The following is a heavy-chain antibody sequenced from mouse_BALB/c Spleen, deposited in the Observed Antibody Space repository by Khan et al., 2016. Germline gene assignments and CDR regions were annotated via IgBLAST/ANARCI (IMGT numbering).Heavy chain of an antibody. CDR1: GFNIKGTY. Sequence: VQLKESGAELVKPGASVKLSCTASGFNIKGTYVHWVKQRPEQGLEWIGRIDPANGNAEYDPKFQGKATITADTSSNTAYLQLSSLTSEDTAVYCCARSGVVPHFDYWGQGTTLTVSS. D-gene: IGHD3-2*02. CDR2: IDPANGNA. J-gene: IGHJ2*01. CDR3: ARSGVVPHFDY. V-gene: IGHV14-3*02.